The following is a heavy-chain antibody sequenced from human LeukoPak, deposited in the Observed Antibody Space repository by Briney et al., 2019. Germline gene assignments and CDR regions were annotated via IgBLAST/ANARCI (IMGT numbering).Heavy chain of an antibody. D-gene: IGHD1-1*01. CDR3: ARDRVQLWNYGMDV. Sequence: GRSLRLSCAASGFTFSSYAMHWVRQGPGKGLEWVGTISYHGNNEYYADSVKGRLTISRDNSKNTLYLQMNSLRTEDTAAYYCARDRVQLWNYGMDVWGQGTTVTVSS. J-gene: IGHJ6*02. CDR1: GFTFSSYA. CDR2: ISYHGNNE. V-gene: IGHV3-30-3*01.